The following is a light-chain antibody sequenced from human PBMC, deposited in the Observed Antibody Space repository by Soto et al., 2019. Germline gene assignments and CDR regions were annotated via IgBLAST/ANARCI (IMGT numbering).Light chain of an antibody. CDR1: QSISSW. J-gene: IGKJ1*01. CDR3: QQYNSYLGT. CDR2: DAS. Sequence: DIQMTQSPSTLSASVGDRVTITCRASQSISSWLAWYQQKPGKAPKLLIYDASSLESGVPSRLSGSGSGTEFTLTISSLQPDDFATYYCQQYNSYLGTFGQGTEVEIE. V-gene: IGKV1-5*01.